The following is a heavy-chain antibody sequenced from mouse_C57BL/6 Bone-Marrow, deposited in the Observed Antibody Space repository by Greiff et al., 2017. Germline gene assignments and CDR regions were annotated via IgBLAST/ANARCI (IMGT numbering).Heavy chain of an antibody. V-gene: IGHV1-62-2*01. D-gene: IGHD1-1*01. J-gene: IGHJ1*03. CDR3: ARHEGDPPLLRYPDWYFDV. CDR2: FYPGSGSI. Sequence: QVQLQQSGAELVKPGASVKLSCKASGYTFTEYTIHWVKQRSGQGLEWIGWFYPGSGSIKYNEKFKDKATLTADKSSSTVYMELSRLTSEDSAVYFCARHEGDPPLLRYPDWYFDVWGTGTTVTVSS. CDR1: GYTFTEYT.